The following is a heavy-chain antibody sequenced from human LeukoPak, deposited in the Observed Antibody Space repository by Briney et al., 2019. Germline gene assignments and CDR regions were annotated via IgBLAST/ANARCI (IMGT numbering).Heavy chain of an antibody. V-gene: IGHV4-59*08. D-gene: IGHD6-19*01. CDR3: ARKSSGWDDAFDI. J-gene: IGHJ3*02. CDR1: GGSISSYY. CDR2: IYYSGST. Sequence: SETLSLTCTVSGGSISSYYWSWIRQPPGKGLEWIGYIYYSGSTNYNPSLKSRVTISVDTSKNQFSLKLSSVTAADTAVYYCARKSSGWDDAFDIWGQGTMVTVSS.